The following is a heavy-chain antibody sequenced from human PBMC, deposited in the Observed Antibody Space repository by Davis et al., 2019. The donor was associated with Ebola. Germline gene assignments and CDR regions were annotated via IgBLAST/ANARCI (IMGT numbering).Heavy chain of an antibody. J-gene: IGHJ6*02. Sequence: MPSETLSPTCTVSGASIRSYYWTWIRQAPGKGLEWIGYIYYSASTNYNPSLKSRVTISVDTSKNQFSLKLTSVTAADTAVYYCASLDYYGMDVWGQGTTVTVSS. CDR1: GASIRSYY. CDR3: ASLDYYGMDV. CDR2: IYYSAST. V-gene: IGHV4-59*08.